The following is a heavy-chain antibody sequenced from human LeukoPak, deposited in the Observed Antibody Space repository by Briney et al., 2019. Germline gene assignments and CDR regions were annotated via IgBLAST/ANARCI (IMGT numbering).Heavy chain of an antibody. CDR2: MNPNSGNT. CDR1: GYTFNSYD. Sequence: ASVKVSCKASGYTFNSYDINWVRQATGQGLEWMGWMNPNSGNTGYAQKFQGRVTITRNTSISTAYMELSSLRSEDTAVYYCARSKNWNEYYYYYMDVWGKGTTVTVSS. J-gene: IGHJ6*03. V-gene: IGHV1-8*02. CDR3: ARSKNWNEYYYYYMDV. D-gene: IGHD1-1*01.